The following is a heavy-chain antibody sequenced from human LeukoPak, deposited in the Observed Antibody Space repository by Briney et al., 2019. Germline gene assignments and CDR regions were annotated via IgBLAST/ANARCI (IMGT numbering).Heavy chain of an antibody. Sequence: SETLSLTCSVSGYSISSDCYWAWIRQPPGQGLEWIGGIYHSGYTYYYPSLKSRVTLSVDTSKNQFSLRLSSVTAADTAVYYCARAPRDSNGCYMRSFDSWGQGTLVIVSS. V-gene: IGHV4-38-2*02. CDR3: ARAPRDSNGCYMRSFDS. D-gene: IGHD3-22*01. J-gene: IGHJ4*02. CDR2: IYHSGYT. CDR1: GYSISSDCY.